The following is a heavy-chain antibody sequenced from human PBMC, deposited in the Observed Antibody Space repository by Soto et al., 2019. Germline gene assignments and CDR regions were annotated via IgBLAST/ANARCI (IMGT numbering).Heavy chain of an antibody. D-gene: IGHD1-26*01. CDR1: GFTFGNYG. Sequence: GGSLRLSCTGSGFTFGNYGMHWVRQAPGKGLEWVASTSYDGNNKYYADSLKGRFTISRDNSKKMVYLQMTSLGPEDTAVYYCGKGGGSARDFDYWGQGALVTVSS. CDR3: GKGGGSARDFDY. CDR2: TSYDGNNK. J-gene: IGHJ4*02. V-gene: IGHV3-30*18.